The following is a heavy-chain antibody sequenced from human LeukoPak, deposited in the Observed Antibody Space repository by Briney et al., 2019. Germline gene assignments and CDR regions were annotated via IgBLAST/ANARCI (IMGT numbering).Heavy chain of an antibody. CDR1: GYTFTGYY. V-gene: IGHV1-8*02. Sequence: GASVKVSCKASGYTFTGYYMHWVRRATGQGLEWMGWMNPNSGNTGYAQKFQGRVTMTRNTSISTAYMELSSLRSEDTAVYYCARWDFYSSGYEGDYWGQGTLVTVSS. CDR2: MNPNSGNT. J-gene: IGHJ4*02. CDR3: ARWDFYSSGYEGDY. D-gene: IGHD3-22*01.